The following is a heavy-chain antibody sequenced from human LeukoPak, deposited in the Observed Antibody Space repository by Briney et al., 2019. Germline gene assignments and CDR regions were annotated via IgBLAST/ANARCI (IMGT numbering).Heavy chain of an antibody. J-gene: IGHJ5*02. CDR2: IRSKAYGGTT. D-gene: IGHD3-10*01. V-gene: IGHV3-49*04. CDR3: AKDLMRDIWFGES. Sequence: GGSLRLSCTASGFTFGDYAMSWVRQAPGKGLEWVGFIRSKAYGGTTEYAASVKGRFTISRDNSKNKLFLQMNSLRVEDTAVYYCAKDLMRDIWFGESWGQGTLVTVSS. CDR1: GFTFGDYA.